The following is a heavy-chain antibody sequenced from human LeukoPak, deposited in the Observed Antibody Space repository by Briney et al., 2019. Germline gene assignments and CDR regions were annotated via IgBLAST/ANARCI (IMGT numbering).Heavy chain of an antibody. V-gene: IGHV3-7*03. CDR1: GFMFSSNW. D-gene: IGHD5-24*01. CDR2: IKEDGTET. Sequence: GGSLRLSCAASGFMFSSNWMSWVRLAPGKGLEWVANIKEDGTETYYVDSVKGRFTISRGNAKNSLYLQMNSLRVEDTAVYYCAKEGRSLQTYWGQGTLVTVSS. J-gene: IGHJ4*02. CDR3: AKEGRSLQTY.